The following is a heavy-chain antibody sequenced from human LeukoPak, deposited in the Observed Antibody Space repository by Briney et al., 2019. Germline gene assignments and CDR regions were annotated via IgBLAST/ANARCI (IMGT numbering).Heavy chain of an antibody. J-gene: IGHJ6*03. CDR2: SYYSGST. CDR3: ARDNNGGNSHYYYMDV. CDR1: GGSISSSSYY. V-gene: IGHV4-39*07. Sequence: SETLSLTCTVSGGSISSSSYYWGWIRQPPGKGLEWIGSSYYSGSTYYNPSLKSRVTISVDTSKNQFSLKLSSVTAADTAVYYCARDNNGGNSHYYYMDVWGKGTTVTVSS. D-gene: IGHD4-23*01.